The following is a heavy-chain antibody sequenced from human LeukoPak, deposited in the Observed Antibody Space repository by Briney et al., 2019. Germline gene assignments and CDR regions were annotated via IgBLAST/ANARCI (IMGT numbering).Heavy chain of an antibody. V-gene: IGHV4-59*01. D-gene: IGHD6-13*01. CDR2: IYYSGST. J-gene: IGHJ5*02. Sequence: SETLSLTCTVSGGSISSYYWSWIRQPPGKGLEWIGYIYYSGSTNYNPSLKSRVTISVDTSKNRFSLKLSSVTAADTAVYYCARVHSSWYVNWFDPWGQGTLVTVSS. CDR1: GGSISSYY. CDR3: ARVHSSWYVNWFDP.